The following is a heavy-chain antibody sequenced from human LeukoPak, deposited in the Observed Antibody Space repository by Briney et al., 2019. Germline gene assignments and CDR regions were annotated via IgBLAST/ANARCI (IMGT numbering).Heavy chain of an antibody. V-gene: IGHV3-74*01. D-gene: IGHD2-15*01. Sequence: PGGSLRLSYVASGFSLSGYWMYWVRQAPGKGLMYISRNNGDGSTTNYADVVKGRFTMSRDNVKNTLYPQMNSLRVEDTAVYYCARDPRNVGLAPWGQGTLVTVSS. CDR2: NNGDGSTT. CDR3: ARDPRNVGLAP. J-gene: IGHJ5*02. CDR1: GFSLSGYW.